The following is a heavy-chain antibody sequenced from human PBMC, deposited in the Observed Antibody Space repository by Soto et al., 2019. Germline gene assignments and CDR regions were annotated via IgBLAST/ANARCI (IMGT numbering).Heavy chain of an antibody. J-gene: IGHJ4*02. Sequence: LSLTCTVSRGSISSGGFYWTWIRQSPGKGLEWIGFIYANGNSYYNPSLKSRANISLDTSKNKFSLKISSVTVADTAVYYCARDGRTSGYYLDYWGQGTPVTVLL. V-gene: IGHV4-31*03. CDR1: RGSISSGGFY. D-gene: IGHD3-22*01. CDR2: IYANGNS. CDR3: ARDGRTSGYYLDY.